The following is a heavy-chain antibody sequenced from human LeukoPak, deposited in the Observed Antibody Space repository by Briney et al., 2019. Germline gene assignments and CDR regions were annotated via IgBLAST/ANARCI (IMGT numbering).Heavy chain of an antibody. CDR2: IKQDGSEK. Sequence: PGGSLRLSCGASGFTFSSYWMSWVRQAPGKGLEWGANIKQDGSEKYYVDSVKGRFTISRDNAKNSLYLQMNSLRAEDTAVYYCARGRTTMDVWGQGTTVTVSS. CDR3: ARGRTTMDV. D-gene: IGHD1-1*01. V-gene: IGHV3-7*01. CDR1: GFTFSSYW. J-gene: IGHJ6*02.